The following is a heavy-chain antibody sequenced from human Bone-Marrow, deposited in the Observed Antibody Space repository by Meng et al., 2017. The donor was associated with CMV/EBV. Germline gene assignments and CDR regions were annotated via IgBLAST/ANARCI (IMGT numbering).Heavy chain of an antibody. D-gene: IGHD1-26*01. CDR1: GYVFTGYY. Sequence: ASVKVSCKASGYVFTGYYMHWVRQAPGQGLEWMGWINPDSGGTNNAQKFQGRVTMTRDTSISTAYMELSRLRSEDTAVYYCARDPRLHDSGSYEGPSNYFDYWGQGTLVTVSS. J-gene: IGHJ4*02. CDR2: INPDSGGT. CDR3: ARDPRLHDSGSYEGPSNYFDY. V-gene: IGHV1-2*02.